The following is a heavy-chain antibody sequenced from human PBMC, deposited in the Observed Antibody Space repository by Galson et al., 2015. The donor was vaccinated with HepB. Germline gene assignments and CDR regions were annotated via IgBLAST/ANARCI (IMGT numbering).Heavy chain of an antibody. D-gene: IGHD1-20*01. CDR2: ISGGSRST. Sequence: SLRLSCAGSGFTFSSYSMNWVRQAPGKGLEWVSSISGGSRSTYYADSVKGRFTISRDNWKNTLFLQMNSLRAEDTAVYYCAVGGYNWKCFRNWGQGTLVTVSS. CDR3: AVGGYNWKCFRN. CDR1: GFTFSSYS. V-gene: IGHV3-23*01. J-gene: IGHJ4*02.